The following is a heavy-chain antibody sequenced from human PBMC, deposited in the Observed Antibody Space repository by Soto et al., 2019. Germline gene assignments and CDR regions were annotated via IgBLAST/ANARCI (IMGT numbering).Heavy chain of an antibody. D-gene: IGHD6-19*01. CDR1: GGTFSSYA. CDR3: ALNSSGWYENWFDP. J-gene: IGHJ5*02. V-gene: IGHV1-69*06. CDR2: IIPIFGTA. Sequence: SVKVSCKASGGTFSSYAISWVRQAPGQGLEWMGGIIPIFGTANYAQKFQGRVTITADKSTSTAYMELSSLRSGDTAVYYCALNSSGWYENWFDPWGQGTLVTVSS.